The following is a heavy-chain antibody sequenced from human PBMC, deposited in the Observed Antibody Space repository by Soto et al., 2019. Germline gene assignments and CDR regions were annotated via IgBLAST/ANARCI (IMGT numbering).Heavy chain of an antibody. CDR1: GYTFTSYA. V-gene: IGHV1-3*01. D-gene: IGHD6-19*01. Sequence: VASVKVSCKASGYTFTSYAMHWVRQAPGQRLEWMGWINAGNGNTKYSQKFQGRVTITRDTSASTAYMELSSLRSEDTAVYYCARGEQWLSSPRYGMDVWGQGTTVTVSS. J-gene: IGHJ6*02. CDR3: ARGEQWLSSPRYGMDV. CDR2: INAGNGNT.